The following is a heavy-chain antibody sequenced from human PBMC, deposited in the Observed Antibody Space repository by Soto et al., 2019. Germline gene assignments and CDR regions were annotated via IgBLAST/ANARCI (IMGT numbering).Heavy chain of an antibody. V-gene: IGHV1-46*01. D-gene: IGHD3-16*02. CDR3: AREEVYYDYVWGSYRYTTEGPFDI. CDR2: INPSGGST. Sequence: ASVKVSCKASGYTFTSNWIHWVRRAPGQGLEWMGIINPSGGSTYYAQKFQSRVTMTTDTSTSTAYMELRSLRSDDTAVYYCAREEVYYDYVWGSYRYTTEGPFDIWGQGTMVTVSS. J-gene: IGHJ3*02. CDR1: GYTFTSNW.